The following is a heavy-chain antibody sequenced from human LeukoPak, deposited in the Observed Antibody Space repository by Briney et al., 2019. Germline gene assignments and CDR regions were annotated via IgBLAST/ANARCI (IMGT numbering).Heavy chain of an antibody. J-gene: IGHJ4*02. V-gene: IGHV4-59*01. D-gene: IGHD3-22*01. Sequence: SETLSLTCTVSGGSISSYYWSWIRQPPGKGLEWIGYIYYSGSTNYNPSLKSRVTISVDTSKNQFSLKLSSVTAADTAVYYCARARDSSGPHFDYWGQGTLVTVSS. CDR3: ARARDSSGPHFDY. CDR2: IYYSGST. CDR1: GGSISSYY.